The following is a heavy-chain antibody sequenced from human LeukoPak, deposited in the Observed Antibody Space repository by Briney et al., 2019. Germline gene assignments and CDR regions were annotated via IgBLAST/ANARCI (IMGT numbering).Heavy chain of an antibody. J-gene: IGHJ6*02. CDR3: VKSPSDGLDV. CDR2: IFANGDIT. Sequence: PGGSLRLSCSASGFTFSTYPMHWVRQAPGKGLEYVSTIFANGDITSYAASVKGRFTTSRDNSKNTLYLQMSSLRPEDTAVYYCVKSPSDGLDVWGQGATVTVPS. CDR1: GFTFSTYP. V-gene: IGHV3-64D*09.